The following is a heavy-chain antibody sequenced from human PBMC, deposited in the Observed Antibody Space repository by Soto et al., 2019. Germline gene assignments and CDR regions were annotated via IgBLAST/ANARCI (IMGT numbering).Heavy chain of an antibody. J-gene: IGHJ6*02. V-gene: IGHV1-2*04. CDR2: INPNSGGT. D-gene: IGHD2-15*01. CDR1: GATFTVSY. CDR3: ARAKRVVVVDARDLMHYYGMDV. Sequence: EXVSCNASGATFTVSYMHWVLQAPGQGLEWMGWINPNSGGTNYAQKFQGWVTMTRDTSISTAYMELSRLRSDDTAVYYCARAKRVVVVDARDLMHYYGMDVWGQGTTVTVSS.